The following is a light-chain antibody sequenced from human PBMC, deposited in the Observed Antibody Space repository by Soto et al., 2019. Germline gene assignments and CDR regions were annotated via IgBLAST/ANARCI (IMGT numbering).Light chain of an antibody. J-gene: IGKJ5*01. V-gene: IGKV3-15*01. CDR1: QSVSGN. CDR3: PQYNHCPTIT. CDR2: GAS. Sequence: EIVMTQSPVTLSVSPGERATLSCRASQSVSGNLDWYQQKPGQAPRLLIYGASTRANGLPARFSCSGSRTEFTRTISNQQSEDFAVSYCPQYNHCPTITTGKRTRLEIK.